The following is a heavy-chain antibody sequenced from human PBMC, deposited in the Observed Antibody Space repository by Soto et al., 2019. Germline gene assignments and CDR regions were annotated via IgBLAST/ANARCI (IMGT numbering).Heavy chain of an antibody. Sequence: GGSLRLSCAASGFTFDSPYSHAMSWVRQSPGKGPGWVSTISSKGANTHYAESVQGRFTISKDASRNTVHLHMNSLRADDTAQYFCVSWVSAHFDYWGHGTPVTVSS. D-gene: IGHD2-8*01. J-gene: IGHJ4*01. V-gene: IGHV3-23*01. CDR2: ISSKGANT. CDR1: GFTFDSPYSHA. CDR3: VSWVSAHFDY.